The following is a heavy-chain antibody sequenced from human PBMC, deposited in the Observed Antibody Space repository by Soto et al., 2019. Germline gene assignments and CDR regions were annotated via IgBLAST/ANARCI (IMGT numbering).Heavy chain of an antibody. D-gene: IGHD2-8*01. Sequence: EVQLLESGGALVQPGGSLRLSCAASGFTFNNYAMSWVRQAPGKGLEWVSAITPSGDYTYYADSVKGRFTISRDNPDNSLFLQMNSLRAEATAVYYCEKDIAMAYAGHLAFAYWGQGTVVSVSS. V-gene: IGHV3-23*01. CDR1: GFTFNNYA. CDR3: EKDIAMAYAGHLAFAY. CDR2: ITPSGDYT. J-gene: IGHJ4*02.